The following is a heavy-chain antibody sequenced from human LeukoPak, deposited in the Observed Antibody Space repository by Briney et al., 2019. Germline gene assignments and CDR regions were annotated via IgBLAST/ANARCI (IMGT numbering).Heavy chain of an antibody. Sequence: PGGSLRLSCAASGFTFSSYAMSWVRQAPGKGLEWVANIKFDGSEKTYVDFVEGRFTISRDNARNSVYLQMNSLRADDTGIYFCAREGDFLDYWGQGILVTVSS. CDR1: GFTFSSYA. CDR2: IKFDGSEK. D-gene: IGHD2-21*02. V-gene: IGHV3-7*01. J-gene: IGHJ4*02. CDR3: AREGDFLDY.